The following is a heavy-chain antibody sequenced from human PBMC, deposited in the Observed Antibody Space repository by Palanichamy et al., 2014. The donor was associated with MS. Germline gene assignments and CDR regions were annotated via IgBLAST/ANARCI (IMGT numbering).Heavy chain of an antibody. Sequence: QVQLVQSGAEVKKPGASVKVSCKASGYIFTNKYMHWIRQAPGQGLEWMGIINPSGGTTTYAQTFQDGVTMTSDTSTSTVYMELSSLRSEDTAVYYCARASYSSGGNWFDTWGQGTLVTVSS. V-gene: IGHV1-46*01. CDR2: INPSGGTT. CDR3: ARASYSSGGNWFDT. D-gene: IGHD6-25*01. CDR1: GYIFTNKY. J-gene: IGHJ5*02.